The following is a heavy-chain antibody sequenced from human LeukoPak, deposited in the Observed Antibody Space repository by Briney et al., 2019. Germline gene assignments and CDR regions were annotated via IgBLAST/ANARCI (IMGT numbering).Heavy chain of an antibody. CDR2: IHFDGGDT. J-gene: IGHJ4*02. V-gene: IGHV3-30*02. D-gene: IGHD3-10*01. CDR1: GFIFSNYD. Sequence: PGGSLRLSCAASGFIFSNYDMHWVRQAPDKGLEWVAFIHFDGGDTYYTQSVKGRFTISRDDSKNTLYLQMNSLRAEDTAVYYCAREAATRLLWFGELFYWGQGTLVTVSS. CDR3: AREAATRLLWFGELFY.